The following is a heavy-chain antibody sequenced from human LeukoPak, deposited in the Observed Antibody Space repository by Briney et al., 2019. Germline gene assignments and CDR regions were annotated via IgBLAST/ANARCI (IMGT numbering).Heavy chain of an antibody. D-gene: IGHD1-26*01. CDR1: GYTFTTYY. CDR2: INPTTGVT. J-gene: IGHJ4*02. CDR3: ARVGAGDY. V-gene: IGHV1-46*01. Sequence: GASVKVSCKTSGYTFTTYYMHWVRQAPGQGLEWMGIINPTTGVTNYAQKFQGRVSMTRDTSASTVYMELSRLRSDDTAVYYCARVGAGDYWGQGTLVTVSS.